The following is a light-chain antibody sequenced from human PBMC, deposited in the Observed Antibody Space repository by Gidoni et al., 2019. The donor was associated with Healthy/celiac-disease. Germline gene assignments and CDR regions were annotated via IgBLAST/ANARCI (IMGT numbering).Light chain of an antibody. V-gene: IGKV3-15*01. CDR1: PSVSSN. Sequence: IVMTHSPATLSVSPGERATLTCRASPSVSSNLSWYQQKPGQAPRLLIYGAPTRATGIPARFSGSGSGTEFTLTISSLQSEDFAVYYCQQYNNWPMYTFGQGTKLEIK. CDR2: GAP. CDR3: QQYNNWPMYT. J-gene: IGKJ2*01.